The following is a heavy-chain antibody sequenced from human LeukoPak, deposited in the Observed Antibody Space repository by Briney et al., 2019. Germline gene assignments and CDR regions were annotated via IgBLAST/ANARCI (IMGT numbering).Heavy chain of an antibody. CDR3: AKESDIVVVPAAIHGAFDI. Sequence: GGSLRLSCAASGFTFSSYAMSWVRQAPGKGPEWVSAISGSGGSTYYADSVKGRFTISRDNSKNTLYLQMNSLRAEDTAVYYCAKESDIVVVPAAIHGAFDIWGQGTMVTVSS. CDR1: GFTFSSYA. D-gene: IGHD2-2*02. CDR2: ISGSGGST. V-gene: IGHV3-23*01. J-gene: IGHJ3*02.